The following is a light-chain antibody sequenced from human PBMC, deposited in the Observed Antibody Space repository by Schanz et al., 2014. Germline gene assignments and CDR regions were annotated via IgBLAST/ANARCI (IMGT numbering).Light chain of an antibody. CDR3: SSYAGSIYV. Sequence: QSALTQPRSVSGSPGQSVTISCTGTSSDVGAYNDVSWYQQHPGKAPKLMIYDVSERPSGVPDRFSGSKSGNTAFLTVSGVQAEDEADYYCSSYAGSIYVFGTGTKLTVL. CDR2: DVS. CDR1: SSDVGAYND. V-gene: IGLV2-11*01. J-gene: IGLJ1*01.